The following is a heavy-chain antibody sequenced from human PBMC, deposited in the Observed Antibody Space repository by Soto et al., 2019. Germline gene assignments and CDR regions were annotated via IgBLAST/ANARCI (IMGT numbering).Heavy chain of an antibody. V-gene: IGHV5-51*01. CDR1: GYSFTSYW. CDR2: IYPGDSDT. Sequence: GESLKISCKGSGYSFTSYWIGWVRQMPGKGLEWMGIIYPGDSDTRYSPSFQGQVTISADKSISTAYLQWSSLTASDTAMYYCARRVLTGYSSSWYAFDYWGQGTLVPVSS. J-gene: IGHJ4*02. CDR3: ARRVLTGYSSSWYAFDY. D-gene: IGHD6-13*01.